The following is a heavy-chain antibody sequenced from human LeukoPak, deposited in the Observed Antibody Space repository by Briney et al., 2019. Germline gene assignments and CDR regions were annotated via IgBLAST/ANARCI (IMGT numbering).Heavy chain of an antibody. CDR2: IYSGGST. V-gene: IGHV3-66*01. D-gene: IGHD5-24*01. CDR3: ARADRDGYNSYYFDY. Sequence: GGSLRLSCAASGFTVSSNYMSWVRQAPGKGLEWVSVIYSGGSTYYADSVKGRSTISRDNSKNTLYLQMNSLRAEDTAVYYCARADRDGYNSYYFDYWGQGTLVTVSS. J-gene: IGHJ4*02. CDR1: GFTVSSNY.